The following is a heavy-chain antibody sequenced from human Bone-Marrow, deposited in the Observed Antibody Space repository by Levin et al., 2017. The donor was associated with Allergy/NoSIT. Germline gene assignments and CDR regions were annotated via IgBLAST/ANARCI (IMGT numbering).Heavy chain of an antibody. CDR2: ISDSGRT. Sequence: SETLSLTCTVSGGSITSYYWGWIRQPPGKGLEWIGYISDSGRTNYSPSLDSPVTISVDTSKNQLSLRLFSVTAVDTAFYYCARYVKVSGSNWYFDLWGRGTLVTVSS. CDR1: GGSITSYY. D-gene: IGHD6-19*01. CDR3: ARYVKVSGSNWYFDL. J-gene: IGHJ2*01. V-gene: IGHV4-59*01.